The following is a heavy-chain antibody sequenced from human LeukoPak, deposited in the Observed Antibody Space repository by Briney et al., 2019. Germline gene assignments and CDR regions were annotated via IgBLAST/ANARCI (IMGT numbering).Heavy chain of an antibody. CDR2: IYHSGNT. CDR3: AREEGIAAAGALEY. J-gene: IGHJ4*02. CDR1: GDSITDYY. D-gene: IGHD6-13*01. Sequence: NTSETLSLTCNVSGDSITDYYWSWIRQPPGKGLEWIGFIYHSGNTNYNPSLASRVTLSLDTSKTQLSLRLTSVTAADTAVYYCAREEGIAAAGALEYWGQGILVTVSS. V-gene: IGHV4-59*01.